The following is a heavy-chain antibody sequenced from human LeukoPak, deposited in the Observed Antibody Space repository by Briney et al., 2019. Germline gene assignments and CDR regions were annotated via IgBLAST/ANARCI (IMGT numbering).Heavy chain of an antibody. D-gene: IGHD4-23*01. V-gene: IGHV1-69*01. CDR2: IIPIFGTA. Sequence: ISWVRQAPGQGLEWMGGIIPIFGTANYAQKFQGRVTITADESTSTAYMELSSLRSEDTAVYYCARDLGLYGGNSALDYWGQGTLVTVSS. J-gene: IGHJ4*02. CDR3: ARDLGLYGGNSALDY.